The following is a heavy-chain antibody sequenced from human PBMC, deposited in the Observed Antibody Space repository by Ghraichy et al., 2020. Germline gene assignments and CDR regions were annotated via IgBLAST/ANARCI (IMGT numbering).Heavy chain of an antibody. V-gene: IGHV1-8*01. CDR2: MNPNSGNT. D-gene: IGHD6-13*01. J-gene: IGHJ4*02. CDR3: ARCRRIAAVVLYY. CDR1: GYTFTSYD. Sequence: ASVKVSCKASGYTFTSYDINWVRQATGQGLEWMGWMNPNSGNTGYAPKFQGRVTMTRNTSISTAYMELSSLRSEDTAVYYCARCRRIAAVVLYYLGQGTLGTGS.